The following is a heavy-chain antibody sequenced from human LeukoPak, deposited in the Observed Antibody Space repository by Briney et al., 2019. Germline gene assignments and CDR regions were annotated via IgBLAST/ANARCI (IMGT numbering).Heavy chain of an antibody. D-gene: IGHD3-10*01. V-gene: IGHV3-9*01. J-gene: IGHJ4*01. CDR2: ISWNSGSI. CDR1: GFTFDDYA. CDR3: ARLSAMLRGPEPIYYFDY. Sequence: GGSLRLSCAASGFTFDDYAMHWVRQAPGKGLEWVSGISWNSGSIGYADSVKGRFTISRDNAKNSLYLQMNSLRAEDTAMYYCARLSAMLRGPEPIYYFDYWGQGTLVTVSS.